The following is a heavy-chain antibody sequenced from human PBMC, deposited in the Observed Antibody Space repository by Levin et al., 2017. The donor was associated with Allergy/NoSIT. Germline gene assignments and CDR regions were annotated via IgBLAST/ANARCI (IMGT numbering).Heavy chain of an antibody. Sequence: GGSLRLSCAASGFTFRNYGMHWVRQAPGKGLEWVAVVWYDGSNQQYSDSLKGRFSISRDNSKNMMYLQMNSLRAEDTAVYYCARDRNWGKNQYFDFWGQGTLVTVSS. V-gene: IGHV3-33*01. D-gene: IGHD3-16*01. CDR3: ARDRNWGKNQYFDF. J-gene: IGHJ4*02. CDR1: GFTFRNYG. CDR2: VWYDGSNQ.